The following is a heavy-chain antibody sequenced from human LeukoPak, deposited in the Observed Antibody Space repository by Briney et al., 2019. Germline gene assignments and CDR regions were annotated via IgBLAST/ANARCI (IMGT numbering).Heavy chain of an antibody. J-gene: IGHJ4*02. D-gene: IGHD6-13*01. V-gene: IGHV3-21*04. Sequence: GGSLRLSCAASGFTFSSYSMNWVRQAPGKGLEWVSSISSSSSYIYYADSVKGRFTISRDNSKNTLYLQMNSLRAEDTAVYYCAKARDAAAGTKYYFDYWGQGTLVTVSS. CDR3: AKARDAAAGTKYYFDY. CDR1: GFTFSSYS. CDR2: ISSSSSYI.